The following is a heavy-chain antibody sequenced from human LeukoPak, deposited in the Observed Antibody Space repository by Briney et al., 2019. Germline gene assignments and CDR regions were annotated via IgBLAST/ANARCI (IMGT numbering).Heavy chain of an antibody. V-gene: IGHV3-30*02. Sequence: GGSLRLSCAASGFTFSSYGMHWVRQAPGKGLEWVAFIRYDGSNKYYADSVKGRFTISRDNSKNTLYLQMNSLRAEDTAVYYCARDPYYDSSGCPDYWGQGTLVTVSS. CDR1: GFTFSSYG. J-gene: IGHJ4*02. CDR3: ARDPYYDSSGCPDY. D-gene: IGHD3-22*01. CDR2: IRYDGSNK.